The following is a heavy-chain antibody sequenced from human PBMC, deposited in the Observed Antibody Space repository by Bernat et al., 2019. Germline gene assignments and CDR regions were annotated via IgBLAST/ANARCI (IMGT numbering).Heavy chain of an antibody. Sequence: EVQLLESGGDLVQAGGSLTLSCTVSGLTFRSYAMSWVRQAPGKGLEWVSSISESAESTFYADSVKGRFIVSRDNSKNTLFLQMNSLRAEDTAVYYCAKQWLALDYWGQGTLVTVSS. J-gene: IGHJ4*02. D-gene: IGHD6-19*01. CDR3: AKQWLALDY. CDR1: GLTFRSYA. V-gene: IGHV3-23*01. CDR2: ISESAEST.